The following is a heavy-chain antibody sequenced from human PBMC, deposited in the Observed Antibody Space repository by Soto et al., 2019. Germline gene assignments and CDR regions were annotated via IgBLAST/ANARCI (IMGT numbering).Heavy chain of an antibody. D-gene: IGHD2-2*01. Sequence: PGGSLRLSCAASGFTFSSYGMHWVRQAPGKGLEWVAVISYDGSNKYYADSVKGRFTISRDNSKNTLYLQMNSLRAEDTAVYYCAKARYQPLLSLNYYFDYWGQGTLVTVSS. J-gene: IGHJ4*02. CDR1: GFTFSSYG. CDR2: ISYDGSNK. V-gene: IGHV3-30*18. CDR3: AKARYQPLLSLNYYFDY.